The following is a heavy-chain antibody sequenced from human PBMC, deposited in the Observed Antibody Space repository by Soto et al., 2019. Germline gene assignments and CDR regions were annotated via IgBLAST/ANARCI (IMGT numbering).Heavy chain of an antibody. CDR2: IYYSGST. Sequence: QLQLQESGPGLVKPSETLSLTCTVSGGSISSSSYYWGWIRQPPGKGLEWIGSIYYSGSTYYNPSLKSRVTIAVAASKIPFSLRLSSVPAADTAVYYGARLSLPHFDWLLSTGDYGMDVWGQGTTVTVSS. J-gene: IGHJ6*02. D-gene: IGHD3-9*01. V-gene: IGHV4-39*01. CDR1: GGSISSSSYY. CDR3: ARLSLPHFDWLLSTGDYGMDV.